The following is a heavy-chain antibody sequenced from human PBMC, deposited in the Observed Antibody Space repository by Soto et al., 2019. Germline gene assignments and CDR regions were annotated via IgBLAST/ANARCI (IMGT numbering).Heavy chain of an antibody. CDR1: GGSIISSNW. D-gene: IGHD3-10*01. V-gene: IGHV4-4*02. J-gene: IGHJ6*02. CDR3: ARGRKSYYGSGSYYKRDV. Sequence: SATQSLNRTVAGGSIISSNWWSWVRPPPGNGLEWIGEIYHSGSTNYNPSLKSRVTISVDKSKNQFSLKLSSVTAADTAVYYCARGRKSYYGSGSYYKRDVLGQGTTVPVSS. CDR2: IYHSGST.